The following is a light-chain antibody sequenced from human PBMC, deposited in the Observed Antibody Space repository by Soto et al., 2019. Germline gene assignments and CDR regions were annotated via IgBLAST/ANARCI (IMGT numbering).Light chain of an antibody. V-gene: IGKV1-33*01. CDR3: QQYHNLHHT. Sequence: DIQMTQSPSSLSASVGDRVTITCQASQDITNSLNCYQQRPGKAPKLLIFDASYFETGVPSRLSGSGSGTDFTFTISSLQPEDIATYYCQQYHNLHHTFGPGTKVAFK. J-gene: IGKJ3*01. CDR2: DAS. CDR1: QDITNS.